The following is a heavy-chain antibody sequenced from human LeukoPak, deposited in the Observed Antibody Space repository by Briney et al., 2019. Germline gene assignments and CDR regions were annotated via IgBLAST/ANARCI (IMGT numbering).Heavy chain of an antibody. CDR2: ISSSSSYI. D-gene: IGHD3-22*01. CDR1: GFTFSSYS. V-gene: IGHV3-21*01. Sequence: GGSLRLSCAASGFTFSSYSMNCVRQAPGKGLEWVSSISSSSSYIYYADSVKGRFTISRDNAKNSLYLQMNSLRAEDTAVYYCARESYYYDSRGSGFGYWGQGTLVTVSS. J-gene: IGHJ4*02. CDR3: ARESYYYDSRGSGFGY.